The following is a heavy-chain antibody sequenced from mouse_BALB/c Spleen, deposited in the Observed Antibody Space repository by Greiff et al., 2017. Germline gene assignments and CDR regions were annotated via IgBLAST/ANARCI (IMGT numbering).Heavy chain of an antibody. V-gene: IGHV1S81*02. J-gene: IGHJ2*01. CDR3: ARGVVAPFDY. CDR1: GYTFTSYW. D-gene: IGHD1-1*01. CDR2: INPSNGRT. Sequence: QVQLKQPGAELVKPGASVKLSCKASGYTFTSYWMHWVKQRPGQGLEWIGEINPSNGRTNYNEKFKSKATLTVDKSSSTAYMQLSSLTSEDSAVYYCARGVVAPFDYWGQGTTLTVSA.